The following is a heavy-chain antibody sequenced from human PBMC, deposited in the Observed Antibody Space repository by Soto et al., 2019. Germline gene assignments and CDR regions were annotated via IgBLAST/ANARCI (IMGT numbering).Heavy chain of an antibody. J-gene: IGHJ4*02. CDR3: ARGDYGTGGYPFPYFDY. D-gene: IGHD2-8*02. CDR1: GYSFTGYY. CDR2: INPDSGAT. Sequence: QVQLVQSGAEVKKPGASVIVSCKTSGYSFTGYYIHWVRQAPGQGLEWMGWINPDSGATNYAQNFQGRVTLTSDTSISTASMDLTSLTSDDTAVYYCARGDYGTGGYPFPYFDYWGQGTLVIVSS. V-gene: IGHV1-2*02.